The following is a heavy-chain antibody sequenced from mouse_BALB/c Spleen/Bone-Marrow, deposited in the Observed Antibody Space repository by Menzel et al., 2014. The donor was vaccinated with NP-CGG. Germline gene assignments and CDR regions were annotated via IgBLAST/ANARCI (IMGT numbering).Heavy chain of an antibody. Sequence: VMLVESGPGLVAPSQSLSITCTVSEFSLTSYGVHWVRQTPGKGLEWLGVIWAGGSTNYNSALMSRLSISKDNSKSQVFLKMNSLQTDDTAMYYCARGGSSRAWFAYWGQGTLVTVSA. CDR3: ARGGSSRAWFAY. V-gene: IGHV2-9*02. D-gene: IGHD1-1*01. CDR1: EFSLTSYG. CDR2: IWAGGST. J-gene: IGHJ3*01.